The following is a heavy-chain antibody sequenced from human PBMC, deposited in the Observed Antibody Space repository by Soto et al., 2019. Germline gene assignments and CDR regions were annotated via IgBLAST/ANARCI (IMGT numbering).Heavy chain of an antibody. J-gene: IGHJ4*02. CDR3: ARQLAYCGGDCDTEPIDY. D-gene: IGHD2-21*02. CDR2: INPKSGGT. CDR1: GYTFTDYY. Sequence: GASVKVSCKTSGYTFTDYYVHWVRQAPGQGLEWMGWINPKSGGTNYAQSFQGRVTMTRDTSITTAYMELSRLRSDDTAVYYCARQLAYCGGDCDTEPIDYWGQGTLVTVSS. V-gene: IGHV1-2*02.